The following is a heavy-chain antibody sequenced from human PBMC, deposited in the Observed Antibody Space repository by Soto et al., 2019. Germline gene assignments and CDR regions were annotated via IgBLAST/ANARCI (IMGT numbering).Heavy chain of an antibody. V-gene: IGHV1-58*01. CDR3: AAADSSSWYLNYYYGMDV. CDR2: IVVGSGNT. Sequence: SVKLSCKASGFTFTSSAVQWVRQARGQRLEWIGWIVVGSGNTNYAQKFQERVTITRDMSTSTAYMELSSLRSEDTAVYSCAAADSSSWYLNYYYGMDVWGQGTTVTVSS. J-gene: IGHJ6*02. CDR1: GFTFTSSA. D-gene: IGHD6-13*01.